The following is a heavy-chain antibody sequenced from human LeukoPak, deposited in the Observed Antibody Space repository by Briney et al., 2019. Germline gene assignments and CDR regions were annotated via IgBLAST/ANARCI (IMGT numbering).Heavy chain of an antibody. CDR3: ATYRQVLLPFES. J-gene: IGHJ4*02. D-gene: IGHD2-8*02. CDR2: IFPSGGEI. V-gene: IGHV3-23*01. CDR1: EFTFSTFA. Sequence: QTGGSLRLSCAASEFTFSTFAMIWVSQPPGKGLECVSSIFPSGGEIHYADSVKGRFTISRDNSKSTLSLQMNSPRAKDTAIYYCATYRQVLLPFESWGQGTLVTVSS.